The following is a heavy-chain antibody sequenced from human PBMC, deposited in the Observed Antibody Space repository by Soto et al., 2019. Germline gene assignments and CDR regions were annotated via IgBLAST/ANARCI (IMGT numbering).Heavy chain of an antibody. D-gene: IGHD5-18*01. CDR3: ARGGRGGYSYGYYYYGMDV. CDR2: IIPIFGTA. Sequence: SVKVSCKASGGTFSSYAISWVRQAPGQGLEWMGGIIPIFGTANYAQKFQGRVTITADESTSTAYMELSSLRSEDTAVYYCARGGRGGYSYGYYYYGMDVWGQGTTVTVYS. J-gene: IGHJ6*02. CDR1: GGTFSSYA. V-gene: IGHV1-69*13.